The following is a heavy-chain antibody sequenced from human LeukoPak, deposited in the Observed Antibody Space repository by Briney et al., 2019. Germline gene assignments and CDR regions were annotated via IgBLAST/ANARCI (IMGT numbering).Heavy chain of an antibody. CDR3: ARDLRRSVVAGTYYYYYGMDV. Sequence: SETLSLTCTVSGGSISSYYWSWIRQPAGKGLEWIGRIYTSASTNYNPSLKSRVTMSVDTSKNQFSLKLSSVTAADTAVYYCARDLRRSVVAGTYYYYYGMDVWGQGTTVTVSS. J-gene: IGHJ6*02. V-gene: IGHV4-4*07. CDR2: IYTSAST. D-gene: IGHD6-19*01. CDR1: GGSISSYY.